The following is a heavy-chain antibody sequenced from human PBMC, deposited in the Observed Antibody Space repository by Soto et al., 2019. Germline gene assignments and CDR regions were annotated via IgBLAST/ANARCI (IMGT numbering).Heavy chain of an antibody. CDR1: GFPFSSYA. V-gene: IGHV3-23*01. J-gene: IGHJ4*02. CDR2: ISGSGTIT. CDR3: ARPPAPFKLLSSFDY. Sequence: HPGGSLRLSCAASGFPFSSYAMTWVRQAPGKGLEWVSGISGSGTITYDADSVKGRFTISRDNSKNTLYLQMNSLRPDDTAVYYCARPPAPFKLLSSFDYWGQGTMVTVSS.